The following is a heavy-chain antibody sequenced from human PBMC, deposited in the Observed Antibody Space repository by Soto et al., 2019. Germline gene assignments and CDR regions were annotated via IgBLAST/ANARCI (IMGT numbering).Heavy chain of an antibody. V-gene: IGHV1-2*04. CDR3: VRVVEVCSSTSCYIRFDP. Sequence: ASVKVSCKASGYTFTGYYMHWVRQAPGQGLEWMGWINPNSGGTNYAQKFQGWVTMTRDTSISTAYMELSRLRSDDTAVYYCVRVVEVCSSTSCYIRFDPWGQGTLVTVSS. D-gene: IGHD2-2*02. CDR1: GYTFTGYY. CDR2: INPNSGGT. J-gene: IGHJ5*02.